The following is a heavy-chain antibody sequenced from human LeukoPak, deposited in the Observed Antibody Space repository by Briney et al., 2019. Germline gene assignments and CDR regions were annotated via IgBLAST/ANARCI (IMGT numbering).Heavy chain of an antibody. V-gene: IGHV4-39*01. Sequence: PSETLSLTCTVSGGSISSSSYYWGWIRQPPGKGLEWFGTIYYSGSTYYTPSLKSRVTISVDTSKNQFSLKLSSVTAADTAVYYCARRALGSSSLDYWGQGTLVTVSS. CDR1: GGSISSSSYY. CDR3: ARRALGSSSLDY. J-gene: IGHJ4*02. D-gene: IGHD6-6*01. CDR2: IYYSGST.